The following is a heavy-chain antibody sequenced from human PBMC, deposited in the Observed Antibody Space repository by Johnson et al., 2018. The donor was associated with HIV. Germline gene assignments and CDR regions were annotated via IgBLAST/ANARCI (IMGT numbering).Heavy chain of an antibody. Sequence: VRLVESGGGLVQPGGSLRLSCVASGFTFSSYWMHWVRQAPGKGLEWVSVIYSGGSTYYADSVKGRFTISRDNSKNTLYLQMNSLRAEDTAVYYCAREAYCSGGSCYDAFDIWGQGTMVTVSS. J-gene: IGHJ3*02. CDR3: AREAYCSGGSCYDAFDI. CDR1: GFTFSSYW. D-gene: IGHD2-15*01. CDR2: IYSGGST. V-gene: IGHV3-66*01.